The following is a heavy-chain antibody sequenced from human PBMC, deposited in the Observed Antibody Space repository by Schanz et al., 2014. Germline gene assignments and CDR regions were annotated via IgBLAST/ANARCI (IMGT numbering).Heavy chain of an antibody. CDR2: ISTGRYL. J-gene: IGHJ4*02. V-gene: IGHV3-21*04. CDR3: AKDDVWASGSYYDY. D-gene: IGHD3-10*01. Sequence: VVESGGGLVKPGGSLRLSCAASGFTFSSYSLAWVRQAPGKGLEWVSFISTGRYLYYADSVKGRFTISRDNSKNTLYLQMNSLRAEDTAVYYCAKDDVWASGSYYDYWGQGTLVTVSS. CDR1: GFTFSSYS.